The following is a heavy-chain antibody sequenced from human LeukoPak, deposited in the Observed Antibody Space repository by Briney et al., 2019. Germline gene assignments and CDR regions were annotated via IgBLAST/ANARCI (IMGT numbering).Heavy chain of an antibody. J-gene: IGHJ3*02. CDR1: GGTFSSYA. CDR3: AGTYYYGSGSYLGDAFDI. Sequence: SVKVSCKASGGTFSSYAISWARQAPGQGLEWMGGIIPIFGTANYAQKFQGRVTITADESTSTAYMELSSLRSEDTAVYYCAGTYYYGSGSYLGDAFDIWGQGTMVTVSS. CDR2: IIPIFGTA. D-gene: IGHD3-10*01. V-gene: IGHV1-69*13.